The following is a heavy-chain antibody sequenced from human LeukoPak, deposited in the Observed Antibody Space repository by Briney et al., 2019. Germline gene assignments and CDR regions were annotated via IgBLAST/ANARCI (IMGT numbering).Heavy chain of an antibody. V-gene: IGHV2-5*02. J-gene: IGHJ1*01. Sequence: SVPTLVKPTQTLTLTCPFPGFSVSTSGVGVFWTRQPPGNAQERHAFIYWDVDKRCIPSMKSRLTITKDTSKNQVVLTMTSLDPVDTATYYCAHRPHYAGAGSYSFQHWGQGTLVTVSS. CDR1: GFSVSTSGVG. CDR2: IYWDVDK. CDR3: AHRPHYAGAGSYSFQH. D-gene: IGHD3-10*01.